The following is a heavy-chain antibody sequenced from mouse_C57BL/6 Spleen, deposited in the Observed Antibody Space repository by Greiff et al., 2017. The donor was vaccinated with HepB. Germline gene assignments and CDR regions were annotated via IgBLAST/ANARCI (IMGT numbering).Heavy chain of an antibody. CDR3: ARSLTGGAMDY. CDR1: GYTFTSYG. J-gene: IGHJ4*01. CDR2: IYPRSGNT. Sequence: VKLMESGAELARPGASVKLSCKASGYTFTSYGISWVKQRTGQGLEWIGEIYPRSGNTYYNEKFKGKATLTADKSSSTAYMELRSLTSEDSAVYFCARSLTGGAMDYWGQGTSVTVSS. V-gene: IGHV1-81*01.